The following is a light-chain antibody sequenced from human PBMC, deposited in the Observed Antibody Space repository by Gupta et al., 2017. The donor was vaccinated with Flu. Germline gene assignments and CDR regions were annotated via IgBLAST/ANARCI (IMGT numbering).Light chain of an antibody. CDR2: DDE. CDR3: QVWDNDSDHVV. CDR1: EIVSKS. V-gene: IGLV3-21*02. Sequence: SYVLTQAPSASVAPGETARTTCGGTEIVSKSVHWYQQRPGQVPVLFVHDDEDRASVIPERFSGSNSGNRATLIISRVEAEDEADYFCQVWDNDSDHVVFGGGTKLSVL. J-gene: IGLJ2*01.